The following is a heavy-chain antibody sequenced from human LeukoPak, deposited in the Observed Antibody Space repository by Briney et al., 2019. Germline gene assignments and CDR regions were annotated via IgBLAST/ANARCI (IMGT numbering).Heavy chain of an antibody. CDR2: IAYDGSNE. J-gene: IGHJ3*02. CDR3: AKDQGIAVAGTDDAFDI. Sequence: GGSLRPSCAASGFTFSNYGMHWVRKAPGKGREWVVVIAYDGSNEYYAEFVKGRFTISRDNSKNTLYLQMYSLRAEDTAVYFCAKDQGIAVAGTDDAFDIWGQGTRVTVSS. V-gene: IGHV3-30*18. D-gene: IGHD6-19*01. CDR1: GFTFSNYG.